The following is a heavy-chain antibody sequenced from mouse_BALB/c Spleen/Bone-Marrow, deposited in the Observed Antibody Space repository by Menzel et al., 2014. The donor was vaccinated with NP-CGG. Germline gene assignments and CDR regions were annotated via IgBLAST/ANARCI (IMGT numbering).Heavy chain of an antibody. Sequence: QVQLQQSGAELASPGASVKMSCKASGYTFTSYTMHWVKQRPGQGLEWIGYINPSSGYTNYNQKFKDKATLTADKSSSRAYMQLSSLTSEDSAVYYCARSRDFTTGFAYWGQGTLVTVSA. D-gene: IGHD1-1*01. CDR2: INPSSGYT. CDR1: GYTFTSYT. CDR3: ARSRDFTTGFAY. V-gene: IGHV1-4*01. J-gene: IGHJ3*01.